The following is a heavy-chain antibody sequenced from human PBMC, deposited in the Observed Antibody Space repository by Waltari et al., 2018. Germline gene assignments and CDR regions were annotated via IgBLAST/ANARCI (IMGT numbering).Heavy chain of an antibody. CDR2: INPYSGGT. J-gene: IGHJ1*01. V-gene: IGHV1-2*06. CDR1: GYTFTGYY. Sequence: QVQLVQSGAEVKKPGASVKVSCKASGYTFTGYYMHWVRQAPGQGLEWIGRINPYSGGTNYAQKFQGRVTMTRDTSISTAYMELSRLRSDDTAVYYCAIPGREAAGNGKYFQHWGQGTLVTVSS. D-gene: IGHD6-13*01. CDR3: AIPGREAAGNGKYFQH.